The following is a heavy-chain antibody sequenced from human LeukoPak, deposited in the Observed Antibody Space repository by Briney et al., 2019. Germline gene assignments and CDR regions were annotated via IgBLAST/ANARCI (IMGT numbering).Heavy chain of an antibody. Sequence: GGSLRLSCAASGFTVSSNYVSWVRQAPGKGLEWVSVIYSGGSTYYADSVKGRFTISKDNSKDTLYLQMNSLRAEDTAIYYCAKDHCTSSTCDGSPGYWGQGTLVTVSS. D-gene: IGHD2-2*01. CDR1: GFTVSSNY. CDR2: IYSGGST. J-gene: IGHJ4*02. V-gene: IGHV3-53*05. CDR3: AKDHCTSSTCDGSPGY.